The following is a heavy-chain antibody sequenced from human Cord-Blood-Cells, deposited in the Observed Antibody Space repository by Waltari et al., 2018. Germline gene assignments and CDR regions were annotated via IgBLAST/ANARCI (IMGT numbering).Heavy chain of an antibody. Sequence: QVQLVQSGAEVKKPGASVKVSCKASGYTFTGSYMHWVRRAPGQGLAWMGWINPNSGGTNYEQKFQGRVTMTRDTSISTAYMELSRLRSDDTAVYYCARTMIFNWNFDYWGQGTLVTVSS. CDR1: GYTFTGSY. J-gene: IGHJ4*02. CDR2: INPNSGGT. CDR3: ARTMIFNWNFDY. D-gene: IGHD1-20*01. V-gene: IGHV1-2*02.